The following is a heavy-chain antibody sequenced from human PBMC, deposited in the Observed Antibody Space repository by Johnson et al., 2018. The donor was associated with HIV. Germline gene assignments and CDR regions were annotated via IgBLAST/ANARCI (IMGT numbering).Heavy chain of an antibody. CDR2: IYYDGTNK. J-gene: IGHJ3*01. CDR3: AKADTMGGDAFDL. CDR1: GFTFSSYG. V-gene: IGHV3-33*06. Sequence: QMQLVESGGGVVQPGRSLRLSCAASGFTFSSYGMHWFRQAPGKGLEWVAFIYYDGTNKYYADSVKGRFTISRDNSKNTLYLQLNSLRAEDTAVYYCAKADTMGGDAFDLWGRGTMVTVSS.